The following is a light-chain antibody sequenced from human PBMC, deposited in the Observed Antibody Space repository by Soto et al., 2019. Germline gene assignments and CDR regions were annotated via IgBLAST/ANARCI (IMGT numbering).Light chain of an antibody. CDR2: YDS. CDR3: QVWEATGDHLV. Sequence: SYELTQPPSVSVAPGETARISCGGNNVGSRSVHWYQQKPGQAPFLVIYYDSDRPSGIPERFSGSNSGNTATLIISRVEAGDEADYYCQVWEATGDHLVFGGGTKLTVL. CDR1: NVGSRS. J-gene: IGLJ2*01. V-gene: IGLV3-21*01.